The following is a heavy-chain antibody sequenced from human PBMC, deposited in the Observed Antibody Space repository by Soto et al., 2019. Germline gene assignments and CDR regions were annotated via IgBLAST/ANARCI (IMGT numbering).Heavy chain of an antibody. V-gene: IGHV2-5*02. CDR1: GFSLSTSGVG. J-gene: IGHJ5*02. Sequence: QITLKESGPTLVKPTQTLTLTCTFSGFSLSTSGVGVGWNRQPPGKALEWLALIYWDDDKRYSPSLKSRLTITKDTSKTLLVLTMTTMDPVDTATYYCAHRRSGYSSGRDWFDPWGQGTLVTVSS. CDR2: IYWDDDK. D-gene: IGHD6-19*01. CDR3: AHRRSGYSSGRDWFDP.